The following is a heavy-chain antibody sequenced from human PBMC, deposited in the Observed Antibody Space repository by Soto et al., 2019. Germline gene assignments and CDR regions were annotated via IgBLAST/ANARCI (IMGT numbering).Heavy chain of an antibody. V-gene: IGHV2-5*02. CDR1: GFSLTTSGVG. Sequence: QITLKESGPTLVKPTQTLTLTCTFSGFSLTTSGVGGGWIRQPPGKALEWLALIYWDDDKPYSPSLKSRLTITKDTSKKQVVLTITNMAPADTAPYFCAHRTTTVTWWFDPWGQGTLVTVSS. J-gene: IGHJ5*02. CDR3: AHRTTTVTWWFDP. D-gene: IGHD4-17*01. CDR2: IYWDDDK.